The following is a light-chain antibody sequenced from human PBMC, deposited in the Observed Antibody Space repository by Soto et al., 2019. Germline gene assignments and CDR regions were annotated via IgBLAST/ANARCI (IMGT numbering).Light chain of an antibody. CDR1: QSVSSSY. CDR2: GAS. J-gene: IGKJ5*01. CDR3: QQYGSAIT. Sequence: EIVLTQSPGTLSLSPGERATLSCRASQSVSSSYLAWYQQKPGQAPRLLIYGASSRATGIPDRFSGSGSGTDSTITISRLEPEDFAVYYCQQYGSAITFGQGTRLEIK. V-gene: IGKV3-20*01.